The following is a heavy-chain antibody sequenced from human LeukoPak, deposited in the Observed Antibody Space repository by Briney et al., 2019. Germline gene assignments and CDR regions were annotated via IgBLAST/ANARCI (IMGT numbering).Heavy chain of an antibody. J-gene: IGHJ4*02. V-gene: IGHV1-69*05. CDR3: ARAHLVIPHEYDYGDRLGNGNYFDY. CDR2: IIPIFGTA. CDR1: GGTFSSYA. D-gene: IGHD4-17*01. Sequence: SVKVSCKASGGTFSSYAISWVQQAPGQGLEWMGGIIPIFGTANYAQKFQGRVTITTDESTSTAYMELSSLRSEDTAVYYCARAHLVIPHEYDYGDRLGNGNYFDYWGQGTLVTVSS.